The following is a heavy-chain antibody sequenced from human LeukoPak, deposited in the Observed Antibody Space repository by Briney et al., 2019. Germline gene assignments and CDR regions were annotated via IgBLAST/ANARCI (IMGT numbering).Heavy chain of an antibody. CDR2: ISGSGGST. CDR1: GFTFSSYD. V-gene: IGHV3-23*01. CDR3: AKSVSSTYYYGSGGDC. D-gene: IGHD3-10*01. J-gene: IGHJ4*02. Sequence: GGTLRLSCAASGFTFSSYDMNWVRQAPGKGLEWVPAISGSGGSTYYADSVKGRFTVSRDNSKNTLYLQMNSLRAEDTAVYYCAKSVSSTYYYGSGGDCWGQGTLVTVSS.